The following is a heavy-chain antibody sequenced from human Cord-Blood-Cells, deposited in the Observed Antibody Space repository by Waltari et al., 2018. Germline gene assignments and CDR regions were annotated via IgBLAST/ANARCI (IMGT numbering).Heavy chain of an antibody. CDR2: IYQSGST. Sequence: QVQLQVSGPALVKPSETLSLTCTVSGYSISRGYYSGWIRQPPGKGLEWIGSIYQSGSTYYNPSLKSRVTIAVDTSKNQFSLKLSSVTAADTAVYYCAREYRPSIAASKGGHDAFDIWGQGTMVTVSS. CDR3: AREYRPSIAASKGGHDAFDI. J-gene: IGHJ3*02. V-gene: IGHV4-38-2*02. D-gene: IGHD6-6*01. CDR1: GYSISRGYY.